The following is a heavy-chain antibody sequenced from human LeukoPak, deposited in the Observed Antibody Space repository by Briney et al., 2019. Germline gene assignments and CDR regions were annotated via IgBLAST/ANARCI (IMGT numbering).Heavy chain of an antibody. J-gene: IGHJ4*02. Sequence: SETLSLTCTVSGGSISSYYWSWIRQPPGKGLEWIGYIYYSGSTNYSPSLKSRVTISVDTSKNQFSLKLTSVTAADTAMYYCARGFSGGGYQFDHWGQGTLVTVSS. CDR2: IYYSGST. V-gene: IGHV4-59*12. D-gene: IGHD5-12*01. CDR1: GGSISSYY. CDR3: ARGFSGGGYQFDH.